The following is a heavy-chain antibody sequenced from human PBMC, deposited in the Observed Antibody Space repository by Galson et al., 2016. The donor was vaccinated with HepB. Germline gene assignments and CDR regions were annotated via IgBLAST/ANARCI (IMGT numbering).Heavy chain of an antibody. J-gene: IGHJ6*02. V-gene: IGHV3-53*01. CDR1: GFTVSTNY. Sequence: SLSLSCAASGFTVSTNYMSWVRQAPGKGLEWVSVIYSSGSTYYADSVKGRFTFSRDNSKNTLYLQMNSLRAEDTAVYYCARAWGNYGMDVWGQGTTVTVSS. CDR3: ARAWGNYGMDV. D-gene: IGHD7-27*01. CDR2: IYSSGST.